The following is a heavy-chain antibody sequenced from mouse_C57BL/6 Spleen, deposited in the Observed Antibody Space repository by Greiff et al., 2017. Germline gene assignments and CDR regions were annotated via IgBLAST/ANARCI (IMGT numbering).Heavy chain of an antibody. CDR3: ASYEYDVGFAY. CDR2: IDPSDSET. CDR1: GYTFTSYW. D-gene: IGHD2-4*01. V-gene: IGHV1-52*01. J-gene: IGHJ3*01. Sequence: QVQLQQPGAELVRPGSSVKLSCKASGYTFTSYWMHWVKQRPIQGLEWIGNIDPSDSETHYNQKFKDKATLTVDNSSSTAYMQLSSLTSEDSAVYYYASYEYDVGFAYWGQGTLVTVSA.